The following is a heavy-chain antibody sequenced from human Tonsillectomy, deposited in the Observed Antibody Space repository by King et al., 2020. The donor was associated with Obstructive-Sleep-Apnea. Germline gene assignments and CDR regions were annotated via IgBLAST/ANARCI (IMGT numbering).Heavy chain of an antibody. V-gene: IGHV3-30*04. J-gene: IGHJ5*02. Sequence: QVQLVESGGGVVQPGRSLRLSCAASGFTFSSYAMHWVRQAPGKGLEWVAVISDDGSNKYYADSVKGRLTISRDNSKNTLYLQMNSLRAEDTAVYYCARESSGSYFAWFDPWGQGTLVTVSS. CDR2: ISDDGSNK. CDR1: GFTFSSYA. D-gene: IGHD3-10*01. CDR3: ARESSGSYFAWFDP.